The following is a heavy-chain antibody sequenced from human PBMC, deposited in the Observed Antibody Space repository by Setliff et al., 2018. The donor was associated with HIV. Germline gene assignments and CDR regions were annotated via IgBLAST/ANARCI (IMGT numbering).Heavy chain of an antibody. CDR1: GFTFSDYG. V-gene: IGHV3-33*08. D-gene: IGHD5-18*01. J-gene: IGHJ4*02. Sequence: GSLRLSCAASGFTFSDYGMHWVRQAPGKGLEWVAVIWYDGSEKHYADSVKGRFTISRDNAKNSLFLQMNSLRAEDTAVYYCASIELAAMVPVDYWGQGTLVTVSS. CDR2: IWYDGSEK. CDR3: ASIELAAMVPVDY.